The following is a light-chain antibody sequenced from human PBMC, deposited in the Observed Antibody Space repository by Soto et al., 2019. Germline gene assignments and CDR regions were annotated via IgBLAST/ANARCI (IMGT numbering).Light chain of an antibody. V-gene: IGLV2-14*01. Sequence: QSALTQPASVSGSPGQSITISCTGTSSDVGGYNYVSCYQQHPGKAPKLITYEVSNRPSGVSTRFSGSKSGNTASLTISGLQAEDEADYYCSSYTSSSTLDVFGTGTKVSVL. CDR1: SSDVGGYNY. CDR2: EVS. CDR3: SSYTSSSTLDV. J-gene: IGLJ1*01.